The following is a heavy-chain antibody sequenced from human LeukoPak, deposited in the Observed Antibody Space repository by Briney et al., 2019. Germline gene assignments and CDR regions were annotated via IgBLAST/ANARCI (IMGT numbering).Heavy chain of an antibody. D-gene: IGHD4-17*01. CDR3: ARDRYGATPDAFDI. Sequence: GGSLRLSCAASRFDVNNYWMHWVRQAPGKGLVWVSRINEDGRVTSYAGSVRGRFTISRDSVENTLHLQMNSLRAEDTALYYCARDRYGATPDAFDIWGQGTMVTVSS. CDR2: INEDGRVT. J-gene: IGHJ3*02. CDR1: RFDVNNYW. V-gene: IGHV3-74*01.